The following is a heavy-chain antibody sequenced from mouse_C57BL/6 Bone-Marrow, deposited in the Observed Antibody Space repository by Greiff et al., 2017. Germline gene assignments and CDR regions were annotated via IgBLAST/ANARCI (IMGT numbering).Heavy chain of an antibody. CDR1: GYTFTNYW. D-gene: IGHD1-2*01. CDR3: ARYDGHWYFDV. J-gene: IGHJ1*03. CDR2: IYPGGGYT. Sequence: VQLQQSGAELVRPGTSVKMSCKASGYTFTNYWIGWAKQRPGHGLEWIGDIYPGGGYTNYNEKFKGKATLTADQSSSTAYMQFSSLTSEDSAIYYCARYDGHWYFDVWGTGTTVTVSS. V-gene: IGHV1-63*01.